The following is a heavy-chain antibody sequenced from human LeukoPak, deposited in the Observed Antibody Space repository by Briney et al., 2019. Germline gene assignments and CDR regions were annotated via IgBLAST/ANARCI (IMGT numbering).Heavy chain of an antibody. J-gene: IGHJ4*02. CDR2: IIPIFGTA. D-gene: IGHD5-12*01. CDR3: ARDIGGYNYFDY. V-gene: IGHV1-69*05. CDR1: GGTFSSYA. Sequence: ASVKVSCKASGGTFSSYAISLVRQAPGQGLEWMGGIIPIFGTANYAQKFQGRVTITTDESTSTAYMELSSLRSEDTAVYYCARDIGGYNYFDYWGQGTLVTVSS.